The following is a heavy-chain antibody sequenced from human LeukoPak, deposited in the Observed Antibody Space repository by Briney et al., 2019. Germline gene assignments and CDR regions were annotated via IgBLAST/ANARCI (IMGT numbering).Heavy chain of an antibody. CDR3: ARSITIFGVVTYDFDY. V-gene: IGHV7-4-1*02. J-gene: IGHJ4*02. D-gene: IGHD3-3*01. CDR2: INTNTGNP. CDR1: GYTFTSYA. Sequence: GASVKVSCKASGYTFTSYAMNWVRQAPGQGLEWMGWINTNTGNPTYAQGFTGRFVFSLDTSVSTAYLQISSLKAEDTAVYYCARSITIFGVVTYDFDYWGQGTLVTVSS.